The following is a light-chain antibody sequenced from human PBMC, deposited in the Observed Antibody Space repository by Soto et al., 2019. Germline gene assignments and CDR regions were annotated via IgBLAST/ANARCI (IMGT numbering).Light chain of an antibody. CDR1: SSDIGGYNF. Sequence: QSALTQAASVSGSPGQSITISCTGTSSDIGGYNFVSWYQHHPGKAPKLLIHDVSNRPSGVSSRFSGSKSGNTASLTISGLQAEDEADYSVSTYVFGTGTKLIVL. V-gene: IGLV2-14*03. CDR3: STYV. J-gene: IGLJ1*01. CDR2: DVS.